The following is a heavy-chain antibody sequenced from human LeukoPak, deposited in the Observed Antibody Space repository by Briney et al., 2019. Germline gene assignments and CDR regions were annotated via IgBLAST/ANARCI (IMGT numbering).Heavy chain of an antibody. D-gene: IGHD6-19*01. CDR1: GFSFSSYW. Sequence: SGGSLRLSCAASGFSFSSYWMHWVRQAPGKGLVWVARISPDGSSALSADSVRGRFTISRDNADNTLYLQLNSLRAEDTAVYYCARGSVCPRCHFDYWGQGTLVTVSS. CDR2: ISPDGSSA. CDR3: ARGSVCPRCHFDY. J-gene: IGHJ4*02. V-gene: IGHV3-74*03.